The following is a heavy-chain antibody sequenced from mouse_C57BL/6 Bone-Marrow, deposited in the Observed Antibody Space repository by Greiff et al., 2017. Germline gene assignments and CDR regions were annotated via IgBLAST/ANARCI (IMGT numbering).Heavy chain of an antibody. Sequence: EVKLVESGGGLVQPGESLKLSCESNEYEFPSHDMSWVRKTPGKRLELVAAINSDGGSTYYPDTMERRFIISRNNTTQTLYLQISSLKSEDTTLYYCARHGSGSDMGDFDVWGTGTTVTVSA. J-gene: IGHJ1*03. CDR2: INSDGGST. CDR3: ARHGSGSDMGDFDV. CDR1: EYEFPSHD. D-gene: IGHD1-3*01. V-gene: IGHV5-2*01.